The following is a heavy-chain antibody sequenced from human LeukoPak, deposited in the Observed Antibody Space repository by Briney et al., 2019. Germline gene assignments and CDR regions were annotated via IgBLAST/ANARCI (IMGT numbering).Heavy chain of an antibody. V-gene: IGHV3-23*01. J-gene: IGHJ4*02. CDR1: GFSFSSYG. CDR2: ISGSGGST. Sequence: HPGGSLRLSCAASGFSFSSYGMRWVRQAPGKGVEWVSAISGSGGSTYYADWEKGRFTISRDNSKNTVYLQMNSLRAEDTAVYYCAKGEDNYYGSGSYGYWGQGTLVTVSS. D-gene: IGHD3-10*01. CDR3: AKGEDNYYGSGSYGY.